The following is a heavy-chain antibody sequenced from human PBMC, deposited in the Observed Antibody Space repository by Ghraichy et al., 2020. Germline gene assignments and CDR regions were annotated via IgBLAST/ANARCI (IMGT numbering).Heavy chain of an antibody. V-gene: IGHV4-30-2*01. CDR1: GGSISSADYS. D-gene: IGHD2-2*01. CDR2: VYHSGST. Sequence: SETLSLTCAVSGGSISSADYSWSWIRQPPGKGLEWIGYVYHSGSTYYNPSLKSRVTMSVDRSKNHFSLKLNSVTAADTAIYYCARAPRGTTAGIIWFDPWGQGTLVTVSS. CDR3: ARAPRGTTAGIIWFDP. J-gene: IGHJ5*02.